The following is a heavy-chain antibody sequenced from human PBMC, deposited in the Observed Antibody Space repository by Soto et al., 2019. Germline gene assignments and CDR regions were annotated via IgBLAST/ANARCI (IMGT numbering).Heavy chain of an antibody. D-gene: IGHD5-12*01. CDR2: ISYDGIDK. J-gene: IGHJ4*02. Sequence: GGSLRLSCAASGFTFSSFGIHWVRQAPGKGLEWVAVISYDGIDKNYADSVKGRFIISRDNSKNTLYLQMNSLRTEDTAVYYCAKDLREMATIRPDSWGQGTLVTVSS. CDR3: AKDLREMATIRPDS. V-gene: IGHV3-30*18. CDR1: GFTFSSFG.